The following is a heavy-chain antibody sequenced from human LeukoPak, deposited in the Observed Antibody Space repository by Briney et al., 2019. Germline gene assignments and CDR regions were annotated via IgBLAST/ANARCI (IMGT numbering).Heavy chain of an antibody. V-gene: IGHV3-7*04. Sequence: GGSLRLSCAASGFTFRSYWMTWVRQAPGKGLEWVANIKEDGTETYYVDSVRGRFTISRDNAKNSVYLQMNSLRAEDTAVYYCAREYGYYWGQGILVTVS. D-gene: IGHD2-2*03. CDR3: AREYGYY. J-gene: IGHJ4*02. CDR2: IKEDGTET. CDR1: GFTFRSYW.